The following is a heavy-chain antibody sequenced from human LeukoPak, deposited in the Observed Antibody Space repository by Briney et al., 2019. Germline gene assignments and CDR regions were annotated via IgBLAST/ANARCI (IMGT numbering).Heavy chain of an antibody. CDR1: AGSICNSY. J-gene: IGHJ5*02. CDR2: ISTGGDI. V-gene: IGHV4-4*08. Sequence: SETLSLTCAVSAGSICNSYCSWARQPPGKGLEFIGYISTGGDINYSPSLRSRATISINPSNNQLSLTLTSVTAADTAVYFCVRGPGRGYDLEPWGQGSLVTVSS. CDR3: VRGPGRGYDLEP. D-gene: IGHD3-22*01.